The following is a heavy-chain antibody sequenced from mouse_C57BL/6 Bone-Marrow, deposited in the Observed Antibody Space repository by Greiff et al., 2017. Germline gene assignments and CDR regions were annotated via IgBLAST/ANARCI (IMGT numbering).Heavy chain of an antibody. CDR2: IDPSDSYT. J-gene: IGHJ1*03. CDR3: ARMGYYYGSSFYWYFDV. V-gene: IGHV1-69*01. Sequence: QVQLQQSGAELVMPGASVKLSCKASGYTFTSYWMHWVKQRPGQGLEWIGEIDPSDSYTNYNQKFKGKSTLTVDKSSSTAYMQLSSLTSEDSAVYYCARMGYYYGSSFYWYFDVWGTGTTVTVSS. D-gene: IGHD1-1*01. CDR1: GYTFTSYW.